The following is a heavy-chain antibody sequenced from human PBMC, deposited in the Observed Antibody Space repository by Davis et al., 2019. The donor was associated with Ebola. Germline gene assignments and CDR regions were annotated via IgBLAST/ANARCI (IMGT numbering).Heavy chain of an antibody. Sequence: PGGSLRLSCAASGFTFSSYAMHWVRQAPGKGLEWVAVISYDGSNKYYADSVKGRFTISRDNSKNTLYLQMNSLRAEDTAVYYCAKIDCSGGSCYAPDIWGQGTMVTVSS. J-gene: IGHJ3*02. D-gene: IGHD2-15*01. CDR3: AKIDCSGGSCYAPDI. CDR1: GFTFSSYA. CDR2: ISYDGSNK. V-gene: IGHV3-30-3*02.